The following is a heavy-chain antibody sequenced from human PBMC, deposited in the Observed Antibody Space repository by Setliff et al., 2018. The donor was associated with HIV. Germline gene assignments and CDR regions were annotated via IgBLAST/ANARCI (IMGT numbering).Heavy chain of an antibody. V-gene: IGHV4-4*02. CDR3: VKEHGNYDTSADYSPDAFDI. Sequence: PSETLSPTCAVSGGSISSPNWWCWVRQPPGQGLEWIGEIYQSGSTNYNPSLKSRVTISLDTSKSQFSLKLTSVTAADTAVYYCVKEHGNYDTSADYSPDAFDIWGQGTMVTVSS. CDR2: IYQSGST. CDR1: GGSISSPNW. J-gene: IGHJ3*02. D-gene: IGHD3-22*01.